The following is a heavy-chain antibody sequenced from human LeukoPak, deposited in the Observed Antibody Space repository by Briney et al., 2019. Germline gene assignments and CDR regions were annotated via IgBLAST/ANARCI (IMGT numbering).Heavy chain of an antibody. Sequence: GGSLRLSCAASGFXFSNYAISWVRQAPGEGLEWVSAISGSGGNTYYADSVKGRFTISRDNSKNTLFLQMNSLRAEDTAVYYCAVAVDYWGQGTLVTVSS. CDR2: ISGSGGNT. CDR3: AVAVDY. J-gene: IGHJ4*02. V-gene: IGHV3-23*01. D-gene: IGHD2-15*01. CDR1: GFXFSNYA.